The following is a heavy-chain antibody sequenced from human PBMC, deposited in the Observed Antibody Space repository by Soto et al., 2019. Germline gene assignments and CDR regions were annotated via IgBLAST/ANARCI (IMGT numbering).Heavy chain of an antibody. CDR3: ARAPLRIAVAGANWFDP. D-gene: IGHD6-19*01. J-gene: IGHJ5*02. CDR2: IYYSGST. Sequence: SETLFLTCTVSGGSISSYYWSWIRQPPGKGLEWVGYIYYSGSTNYNPSHKSRVTISVDTSKNQFSLKLSSVTAADTAVYYCARAPLRIAVAGANWFDPWGQGTLVTVSS. CDR1: GGSISSYY. V-gene: IGHV4-59*01.